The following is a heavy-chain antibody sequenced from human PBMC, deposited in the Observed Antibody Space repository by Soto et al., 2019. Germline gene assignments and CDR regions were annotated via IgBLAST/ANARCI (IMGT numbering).Heavy chain of an antibody. Sequence: EVEMLESGGGLVQPGGSLRLSCEASTMSFNTYGVTWVRQAPGKGLEWVSTVTVTGGSTYYADSVKGRFTISRDRSNYTVSLLLNSLRVEDTAIYYCARQRSPEGWFDPWGQGTLVTVSS. J-gene: IGHJ5*02. D-gene: IGHD3-10*01. CDR2: VTVTGGST. CDR3: ARQRSPEGWFDP. V-gene: IGHV3-23*01. CDR1: TMSFNTYG.